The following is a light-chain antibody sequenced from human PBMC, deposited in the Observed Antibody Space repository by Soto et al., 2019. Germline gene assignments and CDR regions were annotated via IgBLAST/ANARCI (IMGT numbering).Light chain of an antibody. CDR2: AAS. CDR1: LSIGNY. V-gene: IGKV1-39*01. Sequence: DLQMTQSPSSLSASVGDGVTITCRASLSIGNYLNWYQQKPGKAPKVLIYAASSLQSGVPSRFSGSGSGTDFTLTISSLQPEDFATYYCQQSYTTPRTFGQGTKVEIK. CDR3: QQSYTTPRT. J-gene: IGKJ1*01.